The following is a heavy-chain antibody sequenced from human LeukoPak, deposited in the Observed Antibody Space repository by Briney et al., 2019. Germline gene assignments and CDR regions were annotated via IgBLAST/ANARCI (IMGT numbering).Heavy chain of an antibody. V-gene: IGHV3-73*01. CDR2: IRSKANGYTT. D-gene: IGHD2-15*01. CDR3: TRLAGGDAFDI. Sequence: GSLRLSCAASGFTFSGSAMHWVRQASGKGLVWVGRIRSKANGYTTAYGASVKGRFTISRDDSQRATYVQMNSLKIEDTAVYYCTRLAGGDAFDIWGPGTMVTVSS. CDR1: GFTFSGSA. J-gene: IGHJ3*02.